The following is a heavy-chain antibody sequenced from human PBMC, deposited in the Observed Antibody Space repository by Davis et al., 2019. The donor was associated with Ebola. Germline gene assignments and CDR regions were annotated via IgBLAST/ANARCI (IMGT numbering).Heavy chain of an antibody. CDR1: GFTSSSYA. J-gene: IGHJ4*02. V-gene: IGHV3-23*01. Sequence: PGGSLRLSCAASGFTSSSYAMSWVRQAPGKGLEWVSAISGSGGSTYYADSVKGRFTISRDNSKNTLYLEMDSLRAADTALYYCAKEAGRYGSGSYVTNWGQGTLVTVSS. D-gene: IGHD3-10*01. CDR2: ISGSGGST. CDR3: AKEAGRYGSGSYVTN.